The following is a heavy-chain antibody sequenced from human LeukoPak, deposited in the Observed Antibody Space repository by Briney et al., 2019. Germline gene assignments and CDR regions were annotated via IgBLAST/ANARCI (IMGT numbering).Heavy chain of an antibody. J-gene: IGHJ4*02. CDR1: GDSISRNSFY. V-gene: IGHV4-39*01. Sequence: SEALSLTCTVSGDSISRNSFYWGWVRQPPGKGLEWIGKIFYSGSTYYNPSLRGRVTISLDTSKNQFSLNLSSVTAADTAVYYGVRRPGAVTLDYWGQGTLVIVSS. CDR3: VRRPGAVTLDY. CDR2: IFYSGST. D-gene: IGHD2-21*02.